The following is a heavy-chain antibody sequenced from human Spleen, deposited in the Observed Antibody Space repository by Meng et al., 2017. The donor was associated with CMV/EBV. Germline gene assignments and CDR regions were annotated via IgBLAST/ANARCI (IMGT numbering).Heavy chain of an antibody. J-gene: IGHJ6*02. D-gene: IGHD3-9*01. CDR2: INPSGGST. V-gene: IGHV1-46*01. Sequence: ASVKVSCKASGYTFTRYYMHWVRQAPGQGLEWMGIINPSGGSTSYAQKFQGRVTMTRDTSTSTVYMELSSLRSEDTAVYYCARDGVARKYDILTGDYYYYGMDVWGQGTTVTVSS. CDR3: ARDGVARKYDILTGDYYYYGMDV. CDR1: GYTFTRYY.